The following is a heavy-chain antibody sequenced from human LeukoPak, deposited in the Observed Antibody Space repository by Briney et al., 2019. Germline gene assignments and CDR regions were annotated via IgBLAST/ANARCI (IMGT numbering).Heavy chain of an antibody. CDR1: GFTFSSYA. J-gene: IGHJ4*02. Sequence: GGSLRLSCAASGFTFSSYAMSWVRQAQGKGLEWVSGITGSGGGTYYADSVKGRFTIFRDNSKNTLYLQMNSLRAEDTAAYYCAKDYTSRYCYDGSGFWQTGYFDYWGQGTLVTVSS. CDR2: ITGSGGGT. V-gene: IGHV3-23*01. CDR3: AKDYTSRYCYDGSGFWQTGYFDY. D-gene: IGHD3-22*01.